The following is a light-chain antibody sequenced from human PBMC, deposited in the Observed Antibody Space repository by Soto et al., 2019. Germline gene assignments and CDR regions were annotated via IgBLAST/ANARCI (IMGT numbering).Light chain of an antibody. CDR2: GNT. J-gene: IGLJ3*02. Sequence: QSVLTQPPSVSGAPGQRVTISCTGGSSNIGAGYDVHWYHQFPGTAPKLLVYGNTNRPSGISDRFSASKSGSSASLAITGLQAEDEADYYCQSYDSSLRAWVFGGGPSSPS. CDR3: QSYDSSLRAWV. V-gene: IGLV1-40*01. CDR1: SSNIGAGYD.